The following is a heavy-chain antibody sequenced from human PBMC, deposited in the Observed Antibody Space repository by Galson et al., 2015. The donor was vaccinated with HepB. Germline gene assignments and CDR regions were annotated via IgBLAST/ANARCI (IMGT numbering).Heavy chain of an antibody. CDR3: SRMGDLTGYSSS. V-gene: IGHV3-11*01. D-gene: IGHD6-19*01. CDR2: ISSTGNMI. J-gene: IGHJ4*02. CDR1: GFSFSDFY. Sequence: SLRLSCAASGFSFSDFYMSWIRQAPGKGLEWVSYISSTGNMISYADSVKGRFTISRDDSSNTAYLEMNSLKTEDTAVYYCSRMGDLTGYSSSWGQGTLVTVSS.